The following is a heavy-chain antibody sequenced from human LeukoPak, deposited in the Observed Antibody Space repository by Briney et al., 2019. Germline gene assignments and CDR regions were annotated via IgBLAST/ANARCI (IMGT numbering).Heavy chain of an antibody. V-gene: IGHV4-39*07. Sequence: PSETLSLTCTVSGGSISSSSYYWGWIRQPPGKGLEWIGSIYYSGSTYYNPSLKSRVTISVDTSKNQFSLKLSSVTAADTAVYYCARAEIVVVPDYFDYWGQGTLVTVSS. CDR1: GGSISSSSYY. CDR3: ARAEIVVVPDYFDY. CDR2: IYYSGST. J-gene: IGHJ4*02. D-gene: IGHD2-2*01.